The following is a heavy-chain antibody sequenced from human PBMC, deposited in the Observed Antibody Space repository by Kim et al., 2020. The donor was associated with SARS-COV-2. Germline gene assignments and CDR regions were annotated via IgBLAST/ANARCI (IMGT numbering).Heavy chain of an antibody. CDR2: IYSGGSST. CDR1: GFTFSSYA. CDR3: AKEVVTYYYDSSGPRTTRHFDY. D-gene: IGHD3-22*01. V-gene: IGHV3-23*03. Sequence: GGSLRLSCAASGFTFSSYAMSWVRQAPGKGLEWVSVIYSGGSSTYYADSVKGRFTISRDNSKNTLYLQMNSLRAEDMAVYYCAKEVVTYYYDSSGPRTTRHFDYWGQGTLVTVSS. J-gene: IGHJ4*02.